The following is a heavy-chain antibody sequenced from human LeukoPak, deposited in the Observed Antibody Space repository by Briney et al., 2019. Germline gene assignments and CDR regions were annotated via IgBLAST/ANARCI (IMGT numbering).Heavy chain of an antibody. D-gene: IGHD4-17*01. CDR2: ISGSGGST. J-gene: IGHJ6*02. V-gene: IGHV3-23*01. CDR1: GFTFSSYA. CDR3: AKDDYGDYPYYYYGMDV. Sequence: GGSLRLSCAASGFTFSSYAMSWVRQAPGKGLERVSAISGSGGSTYYADSVKGRFTISRDNSKNTLYLQMNSLRAEDTAVYYCAKDDYGDYPYYYYGMDVWGQGTTVTVSS.